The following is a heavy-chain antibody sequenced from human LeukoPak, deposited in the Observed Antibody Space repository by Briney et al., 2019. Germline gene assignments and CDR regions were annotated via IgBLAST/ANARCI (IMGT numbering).Heavy chain of an antibody. CDR1: GYTFTGYY. D-gene: IGHD3-10*01. CDR2: INPNSGGT. V-gene: IGHV1-2*02. Sequence: AASVKVSCKASGYTFTGYYMHWVRQAPGQGLEWMGWINPNSGGTNYAQKFQGRVTMTRDTSISTAYMELSRLRSDDTAVYYCARARMVRGVWIDYWGQGTLVTVSS. J-gene: IGHJ4*02. CDR3: ARARMVRGVWIDY.